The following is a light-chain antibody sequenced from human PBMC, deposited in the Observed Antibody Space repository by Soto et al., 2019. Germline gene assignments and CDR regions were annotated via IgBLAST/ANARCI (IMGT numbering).Light chain of an antibody. CDR2: DAS. J-gene: IGKJ5*01. Sequence: EIVLTQSPATLSLSPGVRATLSCRASQSVSTYLAWYQQKPGQAPRLLIYDASNRATGVPARFSGSGYGTDFTLTISSLEPEDFAVYYCQQRSSWPPITFGQGTRLEIK. V-gene: IGKV3-11*01. CDR3: QQRSSWPPIT. CDR1: QSVSTY.